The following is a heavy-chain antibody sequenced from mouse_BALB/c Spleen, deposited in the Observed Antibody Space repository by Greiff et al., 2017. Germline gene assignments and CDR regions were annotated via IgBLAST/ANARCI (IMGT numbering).Heavy chain of an antibody. D-gene: IGHD2-14*01. V-gene: IGHV5-6-5*01. J-gene: IGHJ2*01. Sequence: EVKVVESGGGLVKPGGSLKLSCAASGFTFSSYAMSWVRQTPEKRLEWVASISSGGSTYYPDSVKGRFTISRDNARNILYLQMSSLRSEDTAMYYCARDYRYDYFDYWGQGTTLTVSS. CDR3: ARDYRYDYFDY. CDR1: GFTFSSYA. CDR2: ISSGGST.